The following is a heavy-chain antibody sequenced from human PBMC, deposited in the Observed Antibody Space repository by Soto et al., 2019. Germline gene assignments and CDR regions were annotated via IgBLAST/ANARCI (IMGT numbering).Heavy chain of an antibody. J-gene: IGHJ6*02. CDR1: GGSVSSGSYY. CDR3: ARARGSSSPWYYYYGMDV. CDR2: IYYSGST. D-gene: IGHD6-6*01. V-gene: IGHV4-61*01. Sequence: SEALSLTCTASGGSVSSGSYYWSWIRQPPGKGLGWIGYIYYSGSTNYNPSLKSRVTISVDTSKNQFSLKLSSVTAADTAVYYCARARGSSSPWYYYYGMDVWGQGTTVTVSS.